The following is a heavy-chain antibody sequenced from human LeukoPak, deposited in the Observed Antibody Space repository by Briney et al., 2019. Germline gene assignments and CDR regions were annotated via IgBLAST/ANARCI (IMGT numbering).Heavy chain of an antibody. CDR1: GFTVSSHY. V-gene: IGHV3-53*01. J-gene: IGHJ4*02. CDR3: ARAIVGTTTRIVEVWDY. Sequence: GGSLRLSCAASGFTVSSHYMSWVPQAPGKGLEWGSVIYSSGSTYYSDSVKGRFTISRDNSKNTLYIHMNSLRADATAVSYCARAIVGTTTRIVEVWDYWGQGTLVTVSS. CDR2: IYSSGST. D-gene: IGHD1-26*01.